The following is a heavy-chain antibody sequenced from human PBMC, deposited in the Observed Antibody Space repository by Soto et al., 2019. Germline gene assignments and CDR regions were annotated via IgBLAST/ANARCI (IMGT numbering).Heavy chain of an antibody. Sequence: TSEMTSLTWRVARGSSSDHGGSWIRQPPGKGLEWIGYMYYSGATNYNPSLKSRVTISVDTSKKQFSLKLTSVTAADTAVYYCVSGYYFAYWGQGTLVIVFS. CDR1: RGSSSDHG. CDR2: MYYSGAT. CDR3: VSGYYFAY. D-gene: IGHD3-22*01. J-gene: IGHJ4*02. V-gene: IGHV4-59*11.